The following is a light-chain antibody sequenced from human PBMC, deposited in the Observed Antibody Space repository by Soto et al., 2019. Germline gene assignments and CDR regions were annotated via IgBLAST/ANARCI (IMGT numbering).Light chain of an antibody. V-gene: IGLV2-14*01. CDR2: EVS. J-gene: IGLJ1*01. CDR3: SSYTSSSTRLYV. Sequence: QSVLTQPASVSGSPGQSITISCTGTRSDVGGYNYVSWYQQHPGKAPKLMIYEVSNRPSGVSNRFSGSKSGNTASLTISGLQAEDEADYYCSSYTSSSTRLYVFGTGTKLTVL. CDR1: RSDVGGYNY.